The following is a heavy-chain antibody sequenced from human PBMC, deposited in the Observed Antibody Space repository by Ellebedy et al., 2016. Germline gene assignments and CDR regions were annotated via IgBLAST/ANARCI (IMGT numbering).Heavy chain of an antibody. D-gene: IGHD1-7*01. CDR3: ARDTGSNWNYLVYFDY. Sequence: SETLSLXXTVSGGSISSGSNYWSWTWQPAGKGLEWIGRIYTSGSTNYNPSLKSRVTMSVDTSKNQFSLKLSSVTAADTAVYYCARDTGSNWNYLVYFDYWGQGTLVTVSS. CDR1: GGSISSGSNY. CDR2: IYTSGST. J-gene: IGHJ4*02. V-gene: IGHV4-61*02.